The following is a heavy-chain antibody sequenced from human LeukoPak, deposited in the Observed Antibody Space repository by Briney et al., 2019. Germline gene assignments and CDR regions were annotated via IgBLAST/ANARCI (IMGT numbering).Heavy chain of an antibody. CDR1: GFTFSTYG. CDR2: ISDSGGRT. V-gene: IGHV3-23*01. CDR3: AKGWTGYTNSWYLD. J-gene: IGHJ1*01. D-gene: IGHD6-13*01. Sequence: GGSLRLSCAASGFTFSTYGMSWVRQAPGKGLEWVSVISDSGGRTDYANSVKGRFTISRDNSKNTLYLQMSSLRVEDTAVYYCAKGWTGYTNSWYLDWGQGTLVTVSS.